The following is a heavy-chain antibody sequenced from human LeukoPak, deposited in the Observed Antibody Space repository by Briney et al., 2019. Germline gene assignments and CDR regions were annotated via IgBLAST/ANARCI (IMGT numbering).Heavy chain of an antibody. Sequence: SETLSLTCIVSGGSLSSYYWSWIRQPPGKGLEWIGYIYYSGSTNYNPSLKSRVTISVDTSKNQFALKLSSVTAADTAVYYCARGRFGELLSWGQGTLVTVSS. D-gene: IGHD3-10*01. V-gene: IGHV4-59*01. CDR1: GGSLSSYY. CDR3: ARGRFGELLS. J-gene: IGHJ4*02. CDR2: IYYSGST.